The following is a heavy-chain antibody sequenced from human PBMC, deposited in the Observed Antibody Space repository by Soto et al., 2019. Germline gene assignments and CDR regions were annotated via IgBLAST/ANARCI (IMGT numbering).Heavy chain of an antibody. Sequence: GSLSLSCAASGFTFSSYWMSWVRQAPGKGLVWVSRLNTDGSFTAYADSVKGRFTLSRDNAKNTVYLQMNSLRAEDTAVYYCARGMKNYYAMDVWGQGTTVTVSS. CDR3: ARGMKNYYAMDV. CDR1: GFTFSSYW. J-gene: IGHJ6*02. CDR2: LNTDGSFT. V-gene: IGHV3-74*01.